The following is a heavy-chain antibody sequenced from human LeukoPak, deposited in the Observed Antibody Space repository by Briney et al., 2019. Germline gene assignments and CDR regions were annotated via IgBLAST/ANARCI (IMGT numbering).Heavy chain of an antibody. CDR3: ARDALSSSWYWGWFDP. J-gene: IGHJ5*02. CDR1: GGSISSSSYY. CDR2: IYYSGST. V-gene: IGHV4-39*07. Sequence: SETLSLTCTVSGGSISSSSYYWGWIRQPPGKGLEWIGSIYYSGSTYYNPSLKSRVTISVDTSKNQFSLKLSSVTAADTAVYYCARDALSSSWYWGWFDPWGQGTLVTVSS. D-gene: IGHD6-13*01.